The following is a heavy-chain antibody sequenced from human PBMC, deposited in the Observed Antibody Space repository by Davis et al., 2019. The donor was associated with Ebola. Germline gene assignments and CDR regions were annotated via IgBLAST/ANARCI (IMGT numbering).Heavy chain of an antibody. CDR3: ARVGATTGVY. Sequence: SETLSLTCTVSGGSIISSSYYWGWIRQPPGKGLEWIGYIYYSGSTNYNPSLKSRVTMSVDTSKNQFSLKLSSVTAADTAVYYCARVGATTGVYWGQGTLVTVSS. D-gene: IGHD1-26*01. CDR1: GGSIISSSYY. J-gene: IGHJ4*02. CDR2: IYYSGST. V-gene: IGHV4-61*05.